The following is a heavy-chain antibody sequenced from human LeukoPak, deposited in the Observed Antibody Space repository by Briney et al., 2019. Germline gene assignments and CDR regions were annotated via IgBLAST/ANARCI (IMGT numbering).Heavy chain of an antibody. V-gene: IGHV4-39*01. CDR1: GGSISSSSYY. Sequence: PSETLSLTCTVSGGSISSSSYYWGWIRQPPGKGLEWIGSIYYSGSTYYNPSLKSRVTISVDTSKNQFSLKLSSVTAADTAVYYCARFPYYYGSGYIDYWGQGTLVTVSS. J-gene: IGHJ4*02. CDR2: IYYSGST. D-gene: IGHD3-10*01. CDR3: ARFPYYYGSGYIDY.